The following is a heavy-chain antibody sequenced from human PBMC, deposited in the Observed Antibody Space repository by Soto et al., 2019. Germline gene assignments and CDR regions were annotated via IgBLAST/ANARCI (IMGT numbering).Heavy chain of an antibody. CDR3: AAIAVAGRLYPKLNWFDP. D-gene: IGHD6-19*01. Sequence: SETLSLTCTVSGGSISSSSYYWGWIRQPPGKGLEWIGSIYYSGSTYYNPSLKSRVTISVDTSKNQFSLKLSSVTAADTAVYYCAAIAVAGRLYPKLNWFDPWGQGTLVTVSS. J-gene: IGHJ5*02. CDR2: IYYSGST. V-gene: IGHV4-39*01. CDR1: GGSISSSSYY.